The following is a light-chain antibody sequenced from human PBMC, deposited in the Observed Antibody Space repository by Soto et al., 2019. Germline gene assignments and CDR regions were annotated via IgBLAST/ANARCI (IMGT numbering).Light chain of an antibody. CDR1: QGIRNY. Sequence: DLQMTQSPSAMSASVGDRVTITCRASQGIRNYLAWFQQKPGKVPKRLIYGASSLQSGVPSRFNGSGSGTEFTLTISSLQPEDFATYYCLQHKSYPLTFGGGTKVEIK. CDR2: GAS. J-gene: IGKJ4*01. V-gene: IGKV1-17*03. CDR3: LQHKSYPLT.